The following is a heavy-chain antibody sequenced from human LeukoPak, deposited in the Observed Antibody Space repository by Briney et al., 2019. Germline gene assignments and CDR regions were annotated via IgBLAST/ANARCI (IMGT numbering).Heavy chain of an antibody. V-gene: IGHV3-66*02. CDR2: IYSGGST. CDR1: GFTFSRYA. CDR3: ARDLGYYGSVPFDY. J-gene: IGHJ4*02. D-gene: IGHD3-10*01. Sequence: GGSLRLSCTASGFTFSRYALSWVRQAPGKGLEWVSVIYSGGSTYHADSVKGRFTISRDNSKNTLYLQMNSLRAEDTAVYYCARDLGYYGSVPFDYWGQGTLVTVSS.